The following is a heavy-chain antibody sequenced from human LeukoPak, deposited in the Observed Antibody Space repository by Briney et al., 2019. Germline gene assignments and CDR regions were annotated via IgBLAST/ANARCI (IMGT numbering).Heavy chain of an antibody. V-gene: IGHV3-48*03. J-gene: IGHJ4*02. Sequence: GGSLRLSCAASGFTFSSYEMNWVRQAPGKGQEWVSYISSSGATIYYADSVKGRFTISRDNAENSLYLQLNSLRAEDTAVYYCARAMFSSSWYLDYWGQGTLVTVSS. CDR3: ARAMFSSSWYLDY. D-gene: IGHD6-13*01. CDR1: GFTFSSYE. CDR2: ISSSGATI.